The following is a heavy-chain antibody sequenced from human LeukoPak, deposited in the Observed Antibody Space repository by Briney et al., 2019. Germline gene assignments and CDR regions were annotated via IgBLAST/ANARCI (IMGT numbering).Heavy chain of an antibody. J-gene: IGHJ4*02. D-gene: IGHD4-17*01. CDR2: INSDGSST. V-gene: IGHV3-74*01. CDR1: GFTFSTYW. Sequence: GGSLRLSCAASGFTFSTYWMHWVRQAPEKGLVWVSRINSDGSSTSYEDSVKGRFTISRDNAKKTLYLQMNSLRAEDTAVYYCARGVGPSTVSPLNYWGQGTLVTVSS. CDR3: ARGVGPSTVSPLNY.